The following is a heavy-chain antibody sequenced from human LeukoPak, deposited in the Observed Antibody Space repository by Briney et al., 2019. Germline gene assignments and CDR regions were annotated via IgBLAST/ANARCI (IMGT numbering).Heavy chain of an antibody. CDR1: GLTISNNW. CDR2: IKLDGSEL. V-gene: IGHV3-7*01. CDR3: VAGNGWLDDY. D-gene: IGHD6-19*01. J-gene: IGHJ4*02. Sequence: PGGALRLSCADSGLTISNNWMSWVRQAPGKGLEGVANIKLDGSELYYVDSVKGRFTTSRDNGKNLLYLQMNSLRAEDTAVYYCVAGNGWLDDYWGQGTLVTVSS.